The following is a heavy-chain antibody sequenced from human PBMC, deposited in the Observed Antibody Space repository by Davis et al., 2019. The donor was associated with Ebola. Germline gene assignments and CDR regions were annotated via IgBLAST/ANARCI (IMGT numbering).Heavy chain of an antibody. Sequence: PGGSLRLSCAASGFTFSSYWMSWVRQAPGKGLEWVANIKQDGSEKYYVDSVKGRFTISRDNSKNTLYLQMNSLRAEDTAVYYCAKGDWRRPLDYWGQGTLVTVSS. V-gene: IGHV3-7*01. CDR3: AKGDWRRPLDY. J-gene: IGHJ4*02. CDR1: GFTFSSYW. CDR2: IKQDGSEK. D-gene: IGHD3-3*01.